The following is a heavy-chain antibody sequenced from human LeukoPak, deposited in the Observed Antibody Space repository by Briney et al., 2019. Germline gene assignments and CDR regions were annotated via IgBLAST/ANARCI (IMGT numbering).Heavy chain of an antibody. Sequence: GGSLRLSCAASGFTFSSYAMSWVRQAPGKGLEWVSAISGSGGSTYYANSVKGRFTISRNNSKNMLYLQMNSLRAEDTAVYYCAKDPGYSSSSDSWFDPWGQGTLVTVSS. CDR2: ISGSGGST. CDR1: GFTFSSYA. J-gene: IGHJ5*02. CDR3: AKDPGYSSSSDSWFDP. V-gene: IGHV3-23*01. D-gene: IGHD6-6*01.